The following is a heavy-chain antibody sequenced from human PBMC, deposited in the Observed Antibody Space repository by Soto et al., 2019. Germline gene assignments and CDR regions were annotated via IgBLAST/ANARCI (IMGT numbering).Heavy chain of an antibody. Sequence: ASVKVSCKASGYTFTSYAMHWVRQAPGQRLEWMGWINASNGNTKYSQKFQGRVTITRDTSASTAYMELSSLRSEDTAVYYCARVFNDVNWFDPWGQGTLVTVSS. J-gene: IGHJ5*02. CDR1: GYTFTSYA. D-gene: IGHD1-1*01. CDR3: ARVFNDVNWFDP. V-gene: IGHV1-3*01. CDR2: INASNGNT.